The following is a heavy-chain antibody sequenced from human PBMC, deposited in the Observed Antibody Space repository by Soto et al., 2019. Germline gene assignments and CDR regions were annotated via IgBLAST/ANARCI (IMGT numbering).Heavy chain of an antibody. J-gene: IGHJ4*02. V-gene: IGHV1-18*01. D-gene: IGHD4-17*01. CDR1: GYTFTSYG. Sequence: ASVKVSCKASGYTFTSYGISWVRQAPGQGLEWMGWISAYNGNTNYAQKLQGRVTMTTDTSTSTAYMELRSLRSDDTAVYYCASTVYGDYERSDWGQGTLVTVSS. CDR2: ISAYNGNT. CDR3: ASTVYGDYERSD.